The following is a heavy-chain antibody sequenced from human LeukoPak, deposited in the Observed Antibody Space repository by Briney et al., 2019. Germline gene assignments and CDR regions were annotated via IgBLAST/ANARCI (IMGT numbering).Heavy chain of an antibody. Sequence: ASVKVSCKASGYTFTSYYMHWVRQAPGQGLEWMGIINPSGGSTSYAQKFQGRVTMTRDTSTSTVCMELSSLRSEDTAVYYCARVGYCSGGSCYSLGYWGQGTLVTVSS. V-gene: IGHV1-46*01. CDR2: INPSGGST. J-gene: IGHJ4*02. CDR3: ARVGYCSGGSCYSLGY. CDR1: GYTFTSYY. D-gene: IGHD2-15*01.